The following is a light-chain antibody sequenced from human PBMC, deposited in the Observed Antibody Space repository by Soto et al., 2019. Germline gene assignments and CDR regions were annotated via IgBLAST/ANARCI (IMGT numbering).Light chain of an antibody. CDR3: SSYAGSNNPYV. V-gene: IGLV2-8*01. CDR2: EVN. J-gene: IGLJ1*01. Sequence: QSVLTQPRSASGSPGQSVTISCTGTSSDVGGYNYVSWYQQHPGKAPKLMIYEVNKRPSGVPDRFSGSKSGNTASLTVSGLQAEDEADYYCSSYAGSNNPYVFGTGTKLTVL. CDR1: SSDVGGYNY.